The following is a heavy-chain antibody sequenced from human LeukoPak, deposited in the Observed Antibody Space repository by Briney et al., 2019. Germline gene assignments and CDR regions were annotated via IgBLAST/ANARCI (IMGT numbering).Heavy chain of an antibody. CDR3: ATFETYYYDSSGYPPDY. CDR2: ISSSGANT. Sequence: GGTLRLTCAASGFTFGHSAMNWVRQAPGKGLEWVSLISSSGANTYYADSVKGRFTISRDNGKNSLDLQMNSLRAEDTAVYYCATFETYYYDSSGYPPDYWGQGTLVTVSS. V-gene: IGHV3-21*01. D-gene: IGHD3-22*01. J-gene: IGHJ4*02. CDR1: GFTFGHSA.